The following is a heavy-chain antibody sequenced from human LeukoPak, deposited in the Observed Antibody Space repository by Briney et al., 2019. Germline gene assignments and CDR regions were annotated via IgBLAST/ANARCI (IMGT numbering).Heavy chain of an antibody. CDR3: ARVHYSSSWYGEVADY. J-gene: IGHJ4*02. V-gene: IGHV1-2*02. CDR2: INPNSGGT. Sequence: ASVKVSCKASGYTFTGYYMHWVRQAPGQGLEWMGWINPNSGGTNYAQKFQGRVTMTKDTSISTAYMELSRLRSDDTAVYYCARVHYSSSWYGEVADYWGQGPLVTVSS. CDR1: GYTFTGYY. D-gene: IGHD6-13*01.